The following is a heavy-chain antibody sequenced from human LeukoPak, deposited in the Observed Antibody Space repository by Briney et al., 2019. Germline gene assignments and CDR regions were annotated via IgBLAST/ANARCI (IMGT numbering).Heavy chain of an antibody. D-gene: IGHD2-15*01. CDR3: ARCSVGGRKRNDF. V-gene: IGHV1-8*01. J-gene: IGHJ4*02. CDR2: MNPNSGNR. CDR1: GYSFTSYD. Sequence: GASVKVSCKASGYSFTSYDIYWVRQATAQGLEWMGWMNPNSGNRGYALKFQGRVTMTMNTSITAAYMELSGLRSDDTAVYYCARCSVGGRKRNDFWGQGTLVTVAS.